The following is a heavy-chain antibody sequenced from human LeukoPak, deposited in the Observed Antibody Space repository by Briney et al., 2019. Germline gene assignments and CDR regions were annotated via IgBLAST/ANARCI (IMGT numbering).Heavy chain of an antibody. D-gene: IGHD1-26*01. Sequence: GGSLRLSCAASGFTFSSSAMSWVRQVPGKGLEWVSGISASGGSTNYADSVRGRFTISRDNSKNTLYVQMNSLRDEDTALCYCAKDQRWESPHYLDSWGQGTLVTVSS. CDR2: ISASGGST. CDR1: GFTFSSSA. J-gene: IGHJ4*02. CDR3: AKDQRWESPHYLDS. V-gene: IGHV3-23*01.